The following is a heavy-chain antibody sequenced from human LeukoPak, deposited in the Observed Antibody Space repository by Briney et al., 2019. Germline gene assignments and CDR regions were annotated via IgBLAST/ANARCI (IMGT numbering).Heavy chain of an antibody. CDR1: GGSISSSSHY. Sequence: SETLSLTCTVSGGSISSSSHYWGWTRQPPGKGLEWIGSIYYSGSTYYNPSLKSRVTISVDTSKKQFSLKLSSVTAADTAVYYCARDRVTVTTVWFDPWGQGTLVTVSS. CDR3: ARDRVTVTTVWFDP. CDR2: IYYSGST. J-gene: IGHJ5*02. V-gene: IGHV4-39*02. D-gene: IGHD4-17*01.